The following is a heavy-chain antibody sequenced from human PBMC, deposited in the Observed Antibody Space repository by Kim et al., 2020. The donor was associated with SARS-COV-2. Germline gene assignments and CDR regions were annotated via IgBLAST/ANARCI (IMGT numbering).Heavy chain of an antibody. Sequence: PTLKSRVTRSVDTSKDQFSLKVSSVTAADTAVYYCARFRLGPMVQGVLDYWGQGTLVTVSS. CDR3: ARFRLGPMVQGVLDY. V-gene: IGHV4-59*01. D-gene: IGHD3-10*01. J-gene: IGHJ4*02.